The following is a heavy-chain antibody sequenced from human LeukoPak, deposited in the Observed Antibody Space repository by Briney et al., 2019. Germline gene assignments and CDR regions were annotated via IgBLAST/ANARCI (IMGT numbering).Heavy chain of an antibody. Sequence: GRSLRLSCAVSGFTLSDYAMHRVRQTPGKGLEWVALIWDDGSEKYYADSVKGRFTISRDLSQNTLFLQMSSLRAEDTAVYYCARSGGIYYVLDFWGQGTLVTVSS. V-gene: IGHV3-33*01. CDR3: ARSGGIYYVLDF. CDR2: IWDDGSEK. D-gene: IGHD3-10*01. CDR1: GFTLSDYA. J-gene: IGHJ4*02.